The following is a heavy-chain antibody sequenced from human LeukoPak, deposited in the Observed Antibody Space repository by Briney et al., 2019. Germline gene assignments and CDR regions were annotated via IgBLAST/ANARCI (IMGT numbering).Heavy chain of an antibody. CDR2: IWYDGSNK. CDR3: ARDSRWFGELLSGSADPAFDI. Sequence: GGSLRLSCAASGFTFSSYGMHWVRQAPGKGLEWVAVIWYDGSNKYYADSVKGRFTISRDNSKNTLYLQMNSLRAEDTAVYYCARDSRWFGELLSGSADPAFDIWGQGTMVTVSS. CDR1: GFTFSSYG. J-gene: IGHJ3*02. V-gene: IGHV3-33*01. D-gene: IGHD3-10*01.